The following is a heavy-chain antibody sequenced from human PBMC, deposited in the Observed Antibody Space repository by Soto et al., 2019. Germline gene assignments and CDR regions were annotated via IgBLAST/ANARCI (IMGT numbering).Heavy chain of an antibody. CDR3: ARVRDIVVVVAATSNWCDP. CDR2: ISAYNGNT. V-gene: IGHV1-18*01. J-gene: IGHJ5*02. Sequence: QVQLVQSGAEVKKPGASVKVSCKASGYTFTSYGISWVRQAPGQGLEWMGWISAYNGNTNYAQKLQGRVTMTTDTSTSTAYMELRSLRSDDTAVYYCARVRDIVVVVAATSNWCDPWGQGTLVTVSS. CDR1: GYTFTSYG. D-gene: IGHD2-15*01.